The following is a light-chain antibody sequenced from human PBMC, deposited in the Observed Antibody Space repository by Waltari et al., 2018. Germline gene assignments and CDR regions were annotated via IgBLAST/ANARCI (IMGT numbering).Light chain of an antibody. Sequence: SYELTQPPSVSVSPGQTARITCSGDALPKNYVYWYQQKSGQAPVLVIYEDKKRPSGIPERFSASTSGTMTTLTISGAQVEDEGDYYCHSTDSSGNHRVFGGGTKLTVL. CDR1: ALPKNY. J-gene: IGLJ2*01. V-gene: IGLV3-10*01. CDR3: HSTDSSGNHRV. CDR2: EDK.